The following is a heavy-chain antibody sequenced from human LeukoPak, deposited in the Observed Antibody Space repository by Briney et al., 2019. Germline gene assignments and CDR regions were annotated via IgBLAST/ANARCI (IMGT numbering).Heavy chain of an antibody. CDR2: MSGSGGST. V-gene: IGHV3-23*01. D-gene: IGHD6-19*01. Sequence: GGSLRLSCAASGFTFSSYAMSWVRQAPGKGLEWVSVMSGSGGSTYYADSVKGRFTISRDNSKNTLYLQMNGLRAEDTAVYYCASDFSGWYLTEDYWGQGTLVTVSS. CDR3: ASDFSGWYLTEDY. J-gene: IGHJ4*02. CDR1: GFTFSSYA.